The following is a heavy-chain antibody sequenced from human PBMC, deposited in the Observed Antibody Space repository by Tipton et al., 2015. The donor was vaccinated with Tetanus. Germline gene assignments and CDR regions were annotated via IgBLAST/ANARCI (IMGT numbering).Heavy chain of an antibody. D-gene: IGHD3-10*01. J-gene: IGHJ4*02. Sequence: SLRLSCAASGFTFSSYAMSWVRQAPGKGLEWVSAISGSGGSTYYADSVKGRFTISRDNSKNTLYLQMNSLRAEDTAVYYCAKDQIPLWFGESQRGYYFDYWGQGTLVTVSS. CDR3: AKDQIPLWFGESQRGYYFDY. CDR2: ISGSGGST. CDR1: GFTFSSYA. V-gene: IGHV3-23*01.